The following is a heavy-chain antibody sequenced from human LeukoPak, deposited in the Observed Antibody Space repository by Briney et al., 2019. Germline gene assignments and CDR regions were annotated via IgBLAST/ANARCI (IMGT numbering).Heavy chain of an antibody. D-gene: IGHD3-10*01. CDR2: IIPIFGTA. CDR1: GGTFSSYA. Sequence: SVKVSCKASGGTFSSYAISWVRQAPGQGLEWMGGIIPIFGTANYAQKFQGRVTITTDESTSTAYMELSSLRSEDTAVYYCARAHRHFGELLDRFDPWGQGTLVTVSS. J-gene: IGHJ5*02. V-gene: IGHV1-69*05. CDR3: ARAHRHFGELLDRFDP.